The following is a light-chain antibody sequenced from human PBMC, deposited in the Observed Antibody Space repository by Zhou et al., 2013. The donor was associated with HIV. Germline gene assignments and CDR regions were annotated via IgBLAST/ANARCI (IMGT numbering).Light chain of an antibody. CDR2: HAS. Sequence: DIQMTQSPASLSASVGDRVTITCRASLNIRKDLNWYQHRPGKTPKLLIYHASDLQRDFPGRFNGSGSGTEFTLTIDSLQREDFATYYCQESYSTSRGTWTFGQGTKVEIK. CDR1: LNIRKD. J-gene: IGKJ1*01. CDR3: QESYSTSRGTWT. V-gene: IGKV1-39*01.